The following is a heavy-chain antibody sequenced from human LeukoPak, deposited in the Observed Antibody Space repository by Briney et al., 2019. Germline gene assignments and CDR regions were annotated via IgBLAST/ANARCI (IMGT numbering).Heavy chain of an antibody. V-gene: IGHV3-30*18. CDR3: AKDHRTYYFDY. CDR2: ISYDGSNK. Sequence: GGSLRLSCAASGFTFSHYWMSWVRQAPGKGLEWVAVISYDGSNKYCADSVKGRFTISRDNSKNTLYLQMNSLRAEDTAVYYCAKDHRTYYFDYWGQGTLVTVSS. J-gene: IGHJ4*02. CDR1: GFTFSHYW.